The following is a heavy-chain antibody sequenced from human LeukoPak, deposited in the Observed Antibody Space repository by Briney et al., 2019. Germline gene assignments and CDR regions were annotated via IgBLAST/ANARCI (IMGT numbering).Heavy chain of an antibody. V-gene: IGHV4-38-2*02. CDR1: GYSISSGYY. CDR2: IYHSGST. J-gene: IGHJ4*02. Sequence: PSETLSLTCAVSGYSISSGYYWGWIRQPPGKGLEWIGSIYHSGSTYYNPSLKSRVTISVDTSKNQFSLKLSSVTAADTAVYYCAREGTTDYWGQGTLVTVSS. D-gene: IGHD1-7*01. CDR3: AREGTTDY.